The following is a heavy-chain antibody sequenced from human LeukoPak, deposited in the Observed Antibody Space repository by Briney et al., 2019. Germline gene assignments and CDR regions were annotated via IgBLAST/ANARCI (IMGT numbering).Heavy chain of an antibody. CDR1: GFPFNNYV. Sequence: GGSLRLSCAASGFPFNNYVMHWVRQAPGKGLEWVAFISDDGTNKYYTDSVKGRFTISRDNSKNTLYLQMNSLRADDTAVYYCAKRSDYGGNWNHFDYWGQGTLVTVSS. CDR3: AKRSDYGGNWNHFDY. CDR2: ISDDGTNK. J-gene: IGHJ4*02. V-gene: IGHV3-30-3*01. D-gene: IGHD4-23*01.